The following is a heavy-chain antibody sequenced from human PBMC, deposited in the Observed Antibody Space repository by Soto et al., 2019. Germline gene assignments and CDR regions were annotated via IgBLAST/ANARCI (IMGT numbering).Heavy chain of an antibody. D-gene: IGHD7-27*01. CDR3: STTNHATGDYYYYGMDV. V-gene: IGHV4-31*03. J-gene: IGHJ6*02. CDR1: GGSISSGGYY. CDR2: IYYSGST. Sequence: SETLSLTCTVSGGSISSGGYYWSWIRQHPGKGLEWIGYIYYSGSTYYNPSLKSRVTISVDTSKNQFSLKLSSVTAADTAVYYCSTTNHATGDYYYYGMDVWCQGITVTVSS.